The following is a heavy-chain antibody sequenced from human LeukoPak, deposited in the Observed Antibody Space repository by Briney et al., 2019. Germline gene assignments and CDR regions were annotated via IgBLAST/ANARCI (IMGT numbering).Heavy chain of an antibody. CDR1: GGSISSYY. J-gene: IGHJ6*02. CDR2: IYYSGST. V-gene: IGHV4-59*01. Sequence: SETLSLTCTVSGGSISSYYWSWIRQPPGKGLEWIGYIYYSGSTNYNPSLKSRVTISVDTSKNQFSLKLSSVTAADTAVYYCVRGSGGPLGPYYYGMDVWGQGTTVTVSS. CDR3: VRGSGGPLGPYYYGMDV. D-gene: IGHD2-15*01.